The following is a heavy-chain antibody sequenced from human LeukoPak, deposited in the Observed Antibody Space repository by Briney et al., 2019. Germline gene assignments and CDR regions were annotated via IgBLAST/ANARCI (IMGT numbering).Heavy chain of an antibody. D-gene: IGHD6-19*01. J-gene: IGHJ3*02. CDR2: IYHSGST. CDR3: ATRYSSGWYGAFDI. CDR1: GGSISSSNW. Sequence: SETLSLTCAVSGGSISSSNWWSWVRQPPGKGLEWIGEIYHSGSTNYNPSLKSRVTISVDKSKNQFSLKLSSVTAADTAVYYCATRYSSGWYGAFDIWGQGTMVTVSS. V-gene: IGHV4-4*02.